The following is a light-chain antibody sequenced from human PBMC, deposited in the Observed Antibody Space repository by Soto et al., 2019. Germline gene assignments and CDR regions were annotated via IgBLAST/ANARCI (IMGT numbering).Light chain of an antibody. V-gene: IGLV2-14*01. CDR3: SSYTSSTTRV. CDR1: RIDVGDNNY. J-gene: IGLJ1*01. Sequence: QSALTQPASVSGSPGQWITISSTGPRIDVGDNNYVSWYQQYPGKAPKLILYEVSNRPSGVSNRFSGSKSGNTASLTISGLQAEDEADYYCSSYTSSTTRVFGTGTKLTVL. CDR2: EVS.